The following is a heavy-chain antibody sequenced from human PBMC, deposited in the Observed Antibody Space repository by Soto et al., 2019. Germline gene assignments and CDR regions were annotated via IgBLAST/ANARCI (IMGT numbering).Heavy chain of an antibody. CDR3: ARDQLITTRLLCDY. Sequence: QVQLVDSGGGVVQPGRSLRLSCVASGFSFSNPDMDWVRQAPGKELEWVASIGYDGNKRSYADSVKGRFTIARDNSKNTLYLQMNNLRADDTAVYDCARDQLITTRLLCDYWGQGTLVTVSS. J-gene: IGHJ4*02. V-gene: IGHV3-33*01. CDR2: IGYDGNKR. CDR1: GFSFSNPD. D-gene: IGHD1-1*01.